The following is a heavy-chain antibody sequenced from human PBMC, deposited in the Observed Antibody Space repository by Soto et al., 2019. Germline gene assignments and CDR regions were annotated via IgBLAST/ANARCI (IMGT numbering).Heavy chain of an antibody. D-gene: IGHD4-17*01. J-gene: IGHJ6*02. Sequence: PGGSLRLSCAASGFTFSSYGMHWVRQAPGKGLEWVAVISYDGSNKYYADSVKGRFTISRDNSKNTLYLQMNSLRAEDTAVYYCAKGGDYGDYYYYGMDVWGQGTTVTVSS. CDR1: GFTFSSYG. V-gene: IGHV3-30*18. CDR2: ISYDGSNK. CDR3: AKGGDYGDYYYYGMDV.